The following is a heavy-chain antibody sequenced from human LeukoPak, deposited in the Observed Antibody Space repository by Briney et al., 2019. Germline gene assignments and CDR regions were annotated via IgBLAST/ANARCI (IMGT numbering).Heavy chain of an antibody. CDR1: GYTFTSYD. V-gene: IGHV1-69*05. D-gene: IGHD5-24*01. Sequence: GASVKVSCKASGYTFTSYDINWVRQATGQGLEWMGGIIPIFGTANYAQKFQGRVTITTDESTSTAYMELSSLRSEDTAVYYCARGDSRDGYNPLDYWGQGTLVTVSS. J-gene: IGHJ4*02. CDR2: IIPIFGTA. CDR3: ARGDSRDGYNPLDY.